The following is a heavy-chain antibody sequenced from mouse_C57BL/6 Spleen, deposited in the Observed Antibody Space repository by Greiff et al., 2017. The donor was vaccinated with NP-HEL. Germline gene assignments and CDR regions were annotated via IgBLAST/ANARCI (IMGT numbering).Heavy chain of an antibody. V-gene: IGHV5-17*01. J-gene: IGHJ4*01. Sequence: EVQRVESGGGLVKPGGSLKLSCAASGFTFSDYGMHWVRQAPEKGLEWVAYISSGSSTIYYADTVKGRFTISRDNAKNTLFLQMTSLRSEDTAMYYCARRDYYGSSYAMDYWGQGTSVTVSS. D-gene: IGHD1-1*01. CDR3: ARRDYYGSSYAMDY. CDR2: ISSGSSTI. CDR1: GFTFSDYG.